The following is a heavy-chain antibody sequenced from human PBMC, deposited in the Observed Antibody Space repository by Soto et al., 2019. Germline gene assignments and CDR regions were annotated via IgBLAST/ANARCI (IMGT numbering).Heavy chain of an antibody. V-gene: IGHV3-74*01. CDR3: ARGGAMGVDY. D-gene: IGHD1-26*01. CDR2: IYFDGITT. Sequence: GSLRLSCTASGFTFNTHWLHWVRQSPGKGLVWVSRIYFDGITTNYADSVKGRLTVSRDNAKNTVYLHVNTLRDEDTAVYYCARGGAMGVDYWGQVTLVTVSS. J-gene: IGHJ4*02. CDR1: GFTFNTHW.